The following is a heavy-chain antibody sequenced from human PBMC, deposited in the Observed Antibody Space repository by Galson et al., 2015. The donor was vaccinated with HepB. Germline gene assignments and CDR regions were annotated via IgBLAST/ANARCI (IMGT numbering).Heavy chain of an antibody. V-gene: IGHV3-7*03. D-gene: IGHD3-10*01. CDR3: ARDHYYGSGRWDPYYFDY. CDR1: GFTFSGYW. J-gene: IGHJ4*02. Sequence: SLRLSCAASGFTFSGYWMSWVRQAPGKGLEWVANIKEDGSEKNYVDSVKGRFTISRDNAKNSLFLQMNSLRAEDTAVYYCARDHYYGSGRWDPYYFDYWGQGTLVTVSS. CDR2: IKEDGSEK.